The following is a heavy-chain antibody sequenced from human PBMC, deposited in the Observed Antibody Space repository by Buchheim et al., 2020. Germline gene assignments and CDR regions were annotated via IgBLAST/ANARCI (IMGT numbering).Heavy chain of an antibody. D-gene: IGHD2-21*02. V-gene: IGHV3-30*18. Sequence: QVQLVESGGGVVQPGRSLRLSCAASGFTFSSYGMHWVRQAPGKGLEWVAVISYDGSNKYYADSGKGRFTISREHSKTNVYLQMNSLRAEDTAVYYCAKAIVVVTAIPDYWGQGTL. J-gene: IGHJ4*02. CDR1: GFTFSSYG. CDR3: AKAIVVVTAIPDY. CDR2: ISYDGSNK.